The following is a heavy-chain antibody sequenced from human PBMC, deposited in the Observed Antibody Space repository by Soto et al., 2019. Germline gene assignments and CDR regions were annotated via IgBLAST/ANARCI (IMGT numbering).Heavy chain of an antibody. V-gene: IGHV4-31*03. J-gene: IGHJ4*02. Sequence: QVQLQEAGPGLVKPSQTLSLTCTVSGGSISSGGYYWSWIRQHPGKGLEWIGYIYYSGSTYYNPSLKSRVTISVDTSKNQFALKLSSVTAADTAVYYCARSGYSYGPNPLLYWGQGTLVTVSS. D-gene: IGHD5-18*01. CDR1: GGSISSGGYY. CDR2: IYYSGST. CDR3: ARSGYSYGPNPLLY.